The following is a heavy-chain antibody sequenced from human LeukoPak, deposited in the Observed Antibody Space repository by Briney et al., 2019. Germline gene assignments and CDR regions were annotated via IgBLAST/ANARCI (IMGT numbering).Heavy chain of an antibody. Sequence: SETLSLTCAVYVGSFSGYHWTWIRQPPGKGLEWIGEINDSGSTNYNPSLKSRVTISVDTSKNQFSLKLSSVTAADTAVYYCARGRGYSYDVGFDYWGQGTLVTVSS. V-gene: IGHV4-34*01. D-gene: IGHD5-18*01. CDR3: ARGRGYSYDVGFDY. CDR2: INDSGST. CDR1: VGSFSGYH. J-gene: IGHJ4*02.